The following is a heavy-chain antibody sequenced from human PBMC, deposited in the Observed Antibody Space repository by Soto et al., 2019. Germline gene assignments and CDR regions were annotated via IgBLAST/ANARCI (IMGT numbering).Heavy chain of an antibody. Sequence: ASVKVSCKVSGYTLTELSMHWVRQAPGKGLEWMGGFDPEDGETIYAPKFQGRVTMTEDTSTDPAYMELSSLRSEDTAVYYCATSTYYDSSGFDYWGQGTLVTVSS. V-gene: IGHV1-24*01. CDR1: GYTLTELS. CDR2: FDPEDGET. J-gene: IGHJ4*02. D-gene: IGHD3-22*01. CDR3: ATSTYYDSSGFDY.